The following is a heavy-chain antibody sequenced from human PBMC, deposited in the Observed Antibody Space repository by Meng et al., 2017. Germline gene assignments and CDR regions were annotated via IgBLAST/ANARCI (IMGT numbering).Heavy chain of an antibody. Sequence: GESLKISCAASGFTFSSYAMSWVRQAPGKGLEWVSAISGSGGSTYYADSVKGRFTISRDNSKNTLYLQMNSLGAEDTAVYYCAKFFRRVAGSREPPYYYYGMDVWGQGTTVTVSS. V-gene: IGHV3-23*01. D-gene: IGHD6-19*01. CDR3: AKFFRRVAGSREPPYYYYGMDV. CDR1: GFTFSSYA. CDR2: ISGSGGST. J-gene: IGHJ6*02.